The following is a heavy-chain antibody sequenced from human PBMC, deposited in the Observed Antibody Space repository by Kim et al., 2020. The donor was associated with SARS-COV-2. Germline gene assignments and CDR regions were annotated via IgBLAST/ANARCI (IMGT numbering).Heavy chain of an antibody. J-gene: IGHJ4*02. CDR2: IRSKAYGGTT. V-gene: IGHV3-49*03. CDR3: TSDRRDYDILTGYYQDY. CDR1: GFTFGDYA. Sequence: GSLRLSCTASGFTFGDYAMSWFRQAPGKGLEWGGFIRSKAYGGTTEYAASVKGRFTISRDDSKSIAYLQMNSLKTEDTAVYYCTSDRRDYDILTGYYQDYWGQGTLVPVSS. D-gene: IGHD3-9*01.